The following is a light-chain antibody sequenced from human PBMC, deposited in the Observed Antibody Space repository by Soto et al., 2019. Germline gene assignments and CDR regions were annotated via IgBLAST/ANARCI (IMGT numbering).Light chain of an antibody. CDR3: QQYGTSPST. V-gene: IGKV3-15*01. J-gene: IGKJ2*01. CDR2: RAS. CDR1: QSVGIS. Sequence: EIVMTQSPATLSVSPGERATLSCRASQSVGISLAWYQQKPGQAPRLLIYRASTRATGIPDRFSGSGSGTEFTLTISSLQSEDFAVYYCQQYGTSPSTFGQGTKLEIK.